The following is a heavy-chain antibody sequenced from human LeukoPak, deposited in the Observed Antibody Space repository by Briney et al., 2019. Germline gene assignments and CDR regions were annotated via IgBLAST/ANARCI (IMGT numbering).Heavy chain of an antibody. Sequence: NPSETLSLTCTVSGDPISGYSDYKWTWIRQPPGKGLECIGYIYYHRITNYHPSLKSRVTFSVDTSNNQFSLKLNSVTAADTAVSYCAREYSGFDYGGQGTLVTVSP. CDR2: IYYHRIT. CDR1: GDPISGYSDY. CDR3: AREYSGFDY. V-gene: IGHV4-61*08. D-gene: IGHD1-26*01. J-gene: IGHJ4*02.